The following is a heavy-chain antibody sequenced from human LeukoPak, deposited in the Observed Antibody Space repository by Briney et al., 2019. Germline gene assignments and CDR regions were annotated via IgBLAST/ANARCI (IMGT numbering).Heavy chain of an antibody. CDR2: ISGSGGST. Sequence: PGGSLRLSCAASGFAFRNYAMTWVRQAPRKGLEWVSAISGSGGSTYYADSVKGRFTISRDNSKNTLYLQMNSLRAEDTAVYYCARGDYGDYFVFPDYWGQGTLVTVSS. D-gene: IGHD4-17*01. CDR1: GFAFRNYA. V-gene: IGHV3-23*01. J-gene: IGHJ4*02. CDR3: ARGDYGDYFVFPDY.